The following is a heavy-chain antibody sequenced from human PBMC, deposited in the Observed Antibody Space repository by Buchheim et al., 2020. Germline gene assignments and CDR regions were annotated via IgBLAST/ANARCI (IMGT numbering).Heavy chain of an antibody. CDR3: ARAIPTYYYDSSGYWGPSGGPYYFDY. CDR2: SSSSGSTL. J-gene: IGHJ4*02. Sequence: QVQLVESGGGLVKPGGSLRLSCAASGFTFSDYYMSWIRQAPGKGLEWVSYSSSSGSTLSYADSVKGRFTISRANAKTSLYLQMNSLRAEDTAVYYCARAIPTYYYDSSGYWGPSGGPYYFDYWGQGTL. V-gene: IGHV3-11*01. D-gene: IGHD3-22*01. CDR1: GFTFSDYY.